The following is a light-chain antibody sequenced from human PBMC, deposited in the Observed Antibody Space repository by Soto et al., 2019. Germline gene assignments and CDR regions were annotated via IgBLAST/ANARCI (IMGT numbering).Light chain of an antibody. CDR1: QSISSD. Sequence: DIQMTQSPSSLSASVGDRVTITCRASQSISSDLNWYQQKPGKAPKVLIYAASSLQSGVPSRFSGSGPGTDFTLTISSLQPEDFATYYCQQSFTILTWTFGQGTKVEIK. CDR3: QQSFTILTWT. CDR2: AAS. V-gene: IGKV1-39*01. J-gene: IGKJ1*01.